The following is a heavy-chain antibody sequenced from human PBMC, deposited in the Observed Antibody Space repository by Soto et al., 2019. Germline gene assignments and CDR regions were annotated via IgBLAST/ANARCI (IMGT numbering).Heavy chain of an antibody. D-gene: IGHD3-3*01. CDR3: ARAPSVLDYDFWSGYYEGLDY. CDR2: IYYSGST. Sequence: PSETLSLTGTVSGGSISSSSYYWGWIRQPPGKGLEWIGSIYYSGSTYYNPSLKSRVTISVDTSKNQFSLKLSSVTAADTAVYYCARAPSVLDYDFWSGYYEGLDYWGQGTLVTVSS. CDR1: GGSISSSSYY. V-gene: IGHV4-39*01. J-gene: IGHJ4*02.